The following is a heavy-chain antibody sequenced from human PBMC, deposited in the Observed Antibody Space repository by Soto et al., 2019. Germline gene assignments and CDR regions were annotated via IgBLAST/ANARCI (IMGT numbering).Heavy chain of an antibody. D-gene: IGHD3-3*01. CDR2: TYYRSKWYN. CDR1: GDSVSSNSAA. V-gene: IGHV6-1*01. Sequence: SQTLSLTCAISGDSVSSNSAAWNWVRQSPSRGLEWLGRTYYRSKWYNDYAVSVKSRITINPDTSKNQFSLQLNSVTPEDTAVYYCARTYYDFWSGYWEGAFDIRGQTTMGTGS. CDR3: ARTYYDFWSGYWEGAFDI. J-gene: IGHJ3*02.